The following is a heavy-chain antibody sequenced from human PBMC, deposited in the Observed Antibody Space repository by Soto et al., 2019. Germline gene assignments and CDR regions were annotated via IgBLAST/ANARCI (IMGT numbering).Heavy chain of an antibody. CDR3: AENGSGRECYLSVAGNWFDT. J-gene: IGHJ5*02. Sequence: EVQLLESGGGLVQPGGSLRLSCVASGFTFSGNVMSWVRQAPGKGLEWISIISGSGGSTYYADSVKGRFTISRDNSNNGLFLQMHSLTAADTALYYCAENGSGRECYLSVAGNWFDTWGPGTVVSVSS. CDR1: GFTFSGNV. D-gene: IGHD2-21*01. V-gene: IGHV3-23*01. CDR2: ISGSGGST.